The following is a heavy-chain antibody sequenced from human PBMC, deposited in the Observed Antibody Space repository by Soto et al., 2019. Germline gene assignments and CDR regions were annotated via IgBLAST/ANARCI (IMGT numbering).Heavy chain of an antibody. CDR3: AKDLYCRYDFFFDY. J-gene: IGHJ4*02. D-gene: IGHD5-12*01. Sequence: QVQLVESGGGVVQAGRSLRLSCAASGFTFNNYGMHWVRQAPGKGLEWVAIISYDGSDKSYADSVKGRFTISRDNSKNTLYLQMNSLRPEDTAVYYCAKDLYCRYDFFFDYWGQGTLVTVSS. V-gene: IGHV3-30*18. CDR1: GFTFNNYG. CDR2: ISYDGSDK.